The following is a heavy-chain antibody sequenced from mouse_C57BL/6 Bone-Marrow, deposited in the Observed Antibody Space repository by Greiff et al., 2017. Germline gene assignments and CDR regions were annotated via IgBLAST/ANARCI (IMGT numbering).Heavy chain of an antibody. CDR1: GFTFSDYG. D-gene: IGHD1-1*01. CDR3: ASSITTVVAPYAMDY. Sequence: EVQLVESGGGLVKPGGSLKLSCAASGFTFSDYGMHWVRQAPEKGLEWVAYISSGSSTIYYADTVKGRFTISRDNAKNTLFLQMTSLRSEDTAMYYCASSITTVVAPYAMDYWGQGTSVTVSS. V-gene: IGHV5-17*01. J-gene: IGHJ4*01. CDR2: ISSGSSTI.